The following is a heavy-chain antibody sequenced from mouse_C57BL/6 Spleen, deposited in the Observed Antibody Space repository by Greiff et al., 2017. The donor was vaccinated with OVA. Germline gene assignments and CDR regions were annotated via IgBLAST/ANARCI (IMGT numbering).Heavy chain of an antibody. D-gene: IGHD2-12*01. CDR1: GYTFTSYW. CDR2: IHPNSGST. Sequence: QVQLQQPGAELVKPGASVKLSCKASGYTFTSYWMHWVKQRPGQGLEWIGMIHPNSGSTNYNEKFKSKATLTVDKSSSTAYMQLSSLTSEDSAVYYCARDSYERYFDVWGTGTTVTVSS. CDR3: ARDSYERYFDV. J-gene: IGHJ1*03. V-gene: IGHV1-64*01.